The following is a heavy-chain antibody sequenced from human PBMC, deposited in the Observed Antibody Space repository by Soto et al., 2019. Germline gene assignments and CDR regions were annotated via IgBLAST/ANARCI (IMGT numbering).Heavy chain of an antibody. D-gene: IGHD3-10*01. CDR1: GGTFSSYT. CDR3: AEGSGSYYNYYFDY. J-gene: IGHJ4*02. V-gene: IGHV1-69*02. CDR2: IIPILGIA. Sequence: QVQLVQSGAEVKKPGSSVKVSCNASGGTFSSYTISWVRQAPGQGLEWMGRIIPILGIANYAQKFQGRVTITADKSTSTAYMELSSLRSEDTAVYYCAEGSGSYYNYYFDYWGQGTLVTVSS.